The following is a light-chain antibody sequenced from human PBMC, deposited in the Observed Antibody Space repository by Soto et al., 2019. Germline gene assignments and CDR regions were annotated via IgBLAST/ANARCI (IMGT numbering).Light chain of an antibody. CDR2: STS. V-gene: IGLV7-43*01. CDR3: LPYYDGALGV. J-gene: IGLJ2*01. CDR1: TGAVTSRHY. Sequence: QTVVTQEPSLTVSPGGTVTLTCASTTGAVTSRHYPNWLQQKPGQVPKSIIYSTSNKHSWNPARFSSSLLGGNAALTLSSVKRGDEAEYYCLPYYDGALGVFGGGTQLTVL.